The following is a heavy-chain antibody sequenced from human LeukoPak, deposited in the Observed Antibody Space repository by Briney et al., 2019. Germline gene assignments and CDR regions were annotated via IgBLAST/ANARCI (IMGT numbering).Heavy chain of an antibody. D-gene: IGHD1-26*01. CDR1: GGSISSSSYY. CDR3: ARDRRRELLHAFDI. CDR2: IYYSGST. Sequence: SETLSLTCTVSGGSISSSSYYWGWIRQPPGKGLEWIGSIYYSGSTYYNPSLKSRVTISVDTSKNQFSLKLSSVTAADTAVYYCARDRRRELLHAFDIWGQGTMVTVS. J-gene: IGHJ3*02. V-gene: IGHV4-39*07.